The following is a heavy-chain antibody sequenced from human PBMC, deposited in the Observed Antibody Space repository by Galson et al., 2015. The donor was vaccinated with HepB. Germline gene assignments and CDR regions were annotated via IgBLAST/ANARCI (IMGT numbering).Heavy chain of an antibody. CDR3: ARARYSTSPPAQ. CDR1: GYSFSSFG. V-gene: IGHV1-18*01. CDR2: ISGDNGNA. D-gene: IGHD6-6*01. J-gene: IGHJ1*01. Sequence: SVKVSCKASGYSFSSFGVSWVRQAPGQGLEWMGWISGDNGNANYAQKLQGRVTITTDTSTSTAYMELKSLRSDDTAVYYCARARYSTSPPAQWGQVTLVTVSS.